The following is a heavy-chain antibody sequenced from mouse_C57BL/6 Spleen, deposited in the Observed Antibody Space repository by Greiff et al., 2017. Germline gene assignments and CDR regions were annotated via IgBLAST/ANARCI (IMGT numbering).Heavy chain of an antibody. CDR3: APHYYGSSLRWYFDV. CDR2: IYPRDGST. D-gene: IGHD1-1*01. CDR1: GYTFTSYD. V-gene: IGHV1-85*01. Sequence: VQLQQSGPELVKPGASVKLSCKASGYTFTSYDINWVKQRPGQGLEWIGWIYPRDGSTKYNEKLKGKATLTVDTSSSTAYMELHSLTSEDSAVYFCAPHYYGSSLRWYFDVWGTGTTVTVSS. J-gene: IGHJ1*03.